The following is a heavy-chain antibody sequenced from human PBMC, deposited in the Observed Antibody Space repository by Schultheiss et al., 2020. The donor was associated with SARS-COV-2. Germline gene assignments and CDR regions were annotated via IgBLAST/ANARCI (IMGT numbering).Heavy chain of an antibody. Sequence: GSLRLSCAVYGGSFSGYYWSWIRQPPGKGLEWIGYIYYSGSTNYNPSLKSRVTISVDTSKNQFSLKLSSVTAADTAVYYCARNWQGSPNWFDPWGQGTLVTGSS. J-gene: IGHJ5*02. V-gene: IGHV4-59*12. CDR2: IYYSGST. CDR1: GGSFSGYY. D-gene: IGHD3-10*01. CDR3: ARNWQGSPNWFDP.